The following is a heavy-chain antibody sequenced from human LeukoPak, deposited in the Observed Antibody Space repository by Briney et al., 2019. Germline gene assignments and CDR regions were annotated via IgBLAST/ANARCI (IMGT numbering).Heavy chain of an antibody. CDR2: IKQDGGEK. Sequence: GGSLRLSCAASGFTFSTYWMRWVRQAPGKGLEWVATIKQDGGEKYFVDSVKGRFTISRDNAKNSLYLQMNSLRAEDTAVYYCARDLIRSAYGMDVWGQGTTVTVSS. CDR1: GFTFSTYW. CDR3: ARDLIRSAYGMDV. V-gene: IGHV3-7*01. D-gene: IGHD3-3*01. J-gene: IGHJ6*02.